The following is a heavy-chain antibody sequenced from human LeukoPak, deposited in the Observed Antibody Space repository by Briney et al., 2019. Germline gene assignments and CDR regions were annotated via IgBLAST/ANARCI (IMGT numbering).Heavy chain of an antibody. V-gene: IGHV4-59*01. J-gene: IGHJ4*02. CDR1: GGSISSYY. CDR2: IYYSGST. CDR3: ARDRLRGVYFDY. D-gene: IGHD3-10*01. Sequence: SETLSLTCTVSGGSISSYYWSWIRQPRGKGLEWIGYIYYSGSTSYNPSLKSRVTISVDTSKNQCSLKLSSVTAADTAVYYCARDRLRGVYFDYWGQGTLVTVSS.